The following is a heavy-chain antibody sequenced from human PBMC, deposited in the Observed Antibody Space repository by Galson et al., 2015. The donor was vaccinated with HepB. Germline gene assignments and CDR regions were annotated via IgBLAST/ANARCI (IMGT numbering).Heavy chain of an antibody. J-gene: IGHJ4*02. CDR3: TTDNGYSDSLDF. CDR2: FDPENDET. Sequence: SVKVSCKASGHSLTELSTHWVRQTLGRGLEWMGGFDPENDETIYAQKFQDRVTMTEDTSTDTAYLELRSLTYEDTALYYCTTDNGYSDSLDFWGQGTLVTVSS. CDR1: GHSLTELS. V-gene: IGHV1-24*01. D-gene: IGHD3-22*01.